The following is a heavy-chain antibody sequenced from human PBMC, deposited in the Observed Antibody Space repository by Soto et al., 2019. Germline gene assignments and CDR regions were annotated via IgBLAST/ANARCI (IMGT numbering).Heavy chain of an antibody. D-gene: IGHD6-6*01. J-gene: IGHJ6*03. V-gene: IGHV1-69*02. CDR3: ARGISSSSANFYYYMDV. Sequence: QVQMVQSGAEVKKPGSSVKVSCKASGGTFSSYTISWVRQAPGQGLEWMGRIIPILGIANYAQKFQGRVPITADKSTSTAYMELSSLRSEDTAVYYCARGISSSSANFYYYMDVWVKGTTVTVSS. CDR2: IIPILGIA. CDR1: GGTFSSYT.